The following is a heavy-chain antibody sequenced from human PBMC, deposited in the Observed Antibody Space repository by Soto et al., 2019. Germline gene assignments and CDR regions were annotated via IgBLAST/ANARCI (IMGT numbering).Heavy chain of an antibody. Sequence: SSETLSLTCTVSGGSISSGCYYWSWIRQHPGKGLEWIGYIYYSGSTYYNPSLKSRVTISVDTSKNQFSLKLSSVTAADTAVYYCARGSYYDSSGYYGPWGQGTLVTVSS. CDR3: ARGSYYDSSGYYGP. CDR2: IYYSGST. D-gene: IGHD3-22*01. J-gene: IGHJ5*02. V-gene: IGHV4-31*03. CDR1: GGSISSGCYY.